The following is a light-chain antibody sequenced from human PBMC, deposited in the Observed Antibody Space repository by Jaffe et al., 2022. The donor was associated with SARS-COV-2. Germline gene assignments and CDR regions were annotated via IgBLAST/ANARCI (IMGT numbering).Light chain of an antibody. CDR2: DTS. V-gene: IGKV3-11*01. Sequence: EIVLTQSPVTLSLSPGERATLSCRASQNVDSYLAWYQHKPGQAPRLLIYDTSNRATGIPARFSGSGSGTDFTLTISSLESEDFAVYYCQQRRNWPLTFGGGTKVEIK. J-gene: IGKJ4*01. CDR1: QNVDSY. CDR3: QQRRNWPLT.